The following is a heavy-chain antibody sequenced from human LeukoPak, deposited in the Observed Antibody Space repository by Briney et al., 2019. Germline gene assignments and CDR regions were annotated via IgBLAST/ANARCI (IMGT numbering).Heavy chain of an antibody. CDR1: GFTFSGSA. CDR2: IRGEANSYAT. J-gene: IGHJ3*02. D-gene: IGHD2-2*01. Sequence: PGGSLRLSCAASGFTFSGSAVHWVRQASGKGLEWVGRIRGEANSYATAYAASVKGRFTISRDDSKNTAYLQMNSPKTEDTALNYCCRLPVVPAATPAFDIWGQGTMVVVSS. CDR3: CRLPVVPAATPAFDI. V-gene: IGHV3-73*01.